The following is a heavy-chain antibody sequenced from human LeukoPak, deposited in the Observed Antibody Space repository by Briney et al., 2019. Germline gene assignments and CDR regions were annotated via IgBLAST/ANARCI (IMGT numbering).Heavy chain of an antibody. Sequence: GGALRLSCAASGFSFSSFGMHWVRQTPGKGLEWVAVIWYDGSDKYFADSVKGRFTISRDNSKNTRYLQMNSLRAEDTAVYYCARDWATRRFDYWGQGTLVTVSS. V-gene: IGHV3-33*01. CDR2: IWYDGSDK. J-gene: IGHJ4*02. CDR3: ARDWATRRFDY. D-gene: IGHD2-15*01. CDR1: GFSFSSFG.